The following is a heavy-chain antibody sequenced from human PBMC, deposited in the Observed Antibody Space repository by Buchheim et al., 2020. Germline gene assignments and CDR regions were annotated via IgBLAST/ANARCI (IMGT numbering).Heavy chain of an antibody. CDR1: GGSISSSSYY. D-gene: IGHD3-9*01. CDR3: ARQGSDILTGYNWFDP. Sequence: QLQLQESGPGLVKPSETLSLTCTVPGGSISSSSYYWGWIRQPPGKGLEWIGSIYYSGSTYYNPSLKSRVTISVDTSKNQFSLKLSSVTAADTAVYYCARQGSDILTGYNWFDPWGQGTL. V-gene: IGHV4-39*01. J-gene: IGHJ5*02. CDR2: IYYSGST.